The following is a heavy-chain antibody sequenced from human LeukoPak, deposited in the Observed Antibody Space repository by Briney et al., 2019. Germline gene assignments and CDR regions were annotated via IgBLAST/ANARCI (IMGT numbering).Heavy chain of an antibody. CDR1: GFTFSSYA. J-gene: IGHJ4*02. V-gene: IGHV3-30-3*01. Sequence: GSLRLSCAASGFTFSSYAMHWVRQAPGKGLEWVAVISYDGSNKYYADSVKGRFTISRDNSKNTLYLQMNSLRAEDTAVYYCARGAGRVGATPGYWGQGTLVTVSS. D-gene: IGHD1-26*01. CDR3: ARGAGRVGATPGY. CDR2: ISYDGSNK.